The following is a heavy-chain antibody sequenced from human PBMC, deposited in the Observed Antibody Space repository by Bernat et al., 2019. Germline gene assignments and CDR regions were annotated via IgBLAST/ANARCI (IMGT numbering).Heavy chain of an antibody. CDR3: ASGDNFDF. CDR2: IKADGTQR. D-gene: IGHD3-10*01. J-gene: IGHJ4*02. Sequence: EVQLVESGGGLVQPGGSLRLSCVASGFNISDSWMSWVRQAPGEGLDWVANIKADGTQRYHVNSVKGRFSISSDNAVNSLYLQMSSLRHEDTAVYYCASGDNFDFWGQGTLVAVSS. CDR1: GFNISDSW. V-gene: IGHV3-7*03.